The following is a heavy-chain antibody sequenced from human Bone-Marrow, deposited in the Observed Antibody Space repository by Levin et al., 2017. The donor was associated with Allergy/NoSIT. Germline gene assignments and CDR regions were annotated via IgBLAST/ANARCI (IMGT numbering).Heavy chain of an antibody. V-gene: IGHV3-23*01. CDR1: GFIFADYA. J-gene: IGHJ6*03. CDR2: LDGSSGKT. D-gene: IGHD4-17*01. CDR3: AKAGTTVMLDYSYLDV. Sequence: GGSLRLSCTISGFIFADYAMNWVRQAPGRGLEWVSSLDGSSGKTHYADAVKGRFTISREYSKNTLFLQMNSLRVEDTARYYCAKAGTTVMLDYSYLDVWGERTAVTVSS.